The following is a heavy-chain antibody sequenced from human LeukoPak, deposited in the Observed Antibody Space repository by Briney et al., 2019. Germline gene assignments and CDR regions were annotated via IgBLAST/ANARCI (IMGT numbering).Heavy chain of an antibody. J-gene: IGHJ4*02. D-gene: IGHD6-13*01. Sequence: QSGGSLRLSCAASGFTFSSYGMHWVRQAPGKGLEWVAIIWYDGSNKYYADSVKGRFTISRDNSKNTLYLQMNSLRAEDTAVYYCARGIYSSSWYGGGPTFDYWGQGTLVTVSS. CDR2: IWYDGSNK. V-gene: IGHV3-33*08. CDR3: ARGIYSSSWYGGGPTFDY. CDR1: GFTFSSYG.